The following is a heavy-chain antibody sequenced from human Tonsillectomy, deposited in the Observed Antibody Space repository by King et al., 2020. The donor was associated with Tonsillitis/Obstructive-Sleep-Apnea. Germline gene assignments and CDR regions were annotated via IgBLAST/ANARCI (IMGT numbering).Heavy chain of an antibody. J-gene: IGHJ3*02. CDR2: INWSGGTT. Sequence: VQLVESGGGVVRPGGSLRLSCAASGFTFDDYGMSWVRQAPGKGLQWVSTINWSGGTTAHADSVKGRFTISRDNAKNSLYLQMNSLRAGDTALYYCVKDLGTTGMTGAFDIWGRGTMVTVSS. D-gene: IGHD1-1*01. CDR3: VKDLGTTGMTGAFDI. V-gene: IGHV3-20*04. CDR1: GFTFDDYG.